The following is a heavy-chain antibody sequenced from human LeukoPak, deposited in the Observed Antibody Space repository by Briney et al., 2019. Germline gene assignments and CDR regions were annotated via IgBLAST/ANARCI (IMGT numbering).Heavy chain of an antibody. CDR2: ISGGAGTP. Sequence: GGSLGLSCAASGFTFSNYAMSWVRQAPGKGLEWVSGISGGAGTPYYADSVKGRFTISRDNSKNTLYLQMSSLRAEDTAVYYCAKRRTTVITMDYFDYWGQGTLVTVSS. CDR3: AKRRTTVITMDYFDY. V-gene: IGHV3-23*01. D-gene: IGHD4-17*01. J-gene: IGHJ4*02. CDR1: GFTFSNYA.